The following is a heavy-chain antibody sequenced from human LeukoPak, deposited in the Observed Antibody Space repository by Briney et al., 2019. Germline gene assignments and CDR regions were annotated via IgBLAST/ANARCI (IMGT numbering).Heavy chain of an antibody. J-gene: IGHJ4*02. CDR1: GFTFRNYA. Sequence: PGGSLRLSCAASGFTFRNYAMSWVRQAPGKGLEWASAISGSGGTTYYGDSVKGRFTISRDNSKNTLSLQMNSLRAEDSAVYFCAKDQGIDYGDQLHFWGQGTLVTVSS. CDR3: AKDQGIDYGDQLHF. CDR2: ISGSGGTT. V-gene: IGHV3-23*01. D-gene: IGHD4-17*01.